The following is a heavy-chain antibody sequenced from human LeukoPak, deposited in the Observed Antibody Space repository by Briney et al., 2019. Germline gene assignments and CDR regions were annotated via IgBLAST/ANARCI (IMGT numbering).Heavy chain of an antibody. CDR3: ASISSRIAAAGQGAFDI. Sequence: ASVKVSCKASGYTFTSYGISWVRQAPGQALEWMGWITPFNGNTNYAQKFQDRVTITRDRSMSTAYMELSSLRSEDTAMYYCASISSRIAAAGQGAFDIWGQGTMVTVSS. J-gene: IGHJ3*02. CDR1: GYTFTSYG. V-gene: IGHV1-45*02. CDR2: ITPFNGNT. D-gene: IGHD6-13*01.